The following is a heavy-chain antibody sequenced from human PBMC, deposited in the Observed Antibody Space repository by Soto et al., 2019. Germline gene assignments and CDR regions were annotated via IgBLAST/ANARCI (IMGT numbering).Heavy chain of an antibody. V-gene: IGHV3-74*01. CDR1: GFTFSGYW. J-gene: IGHJ5*02. D-gene: IGHD4-17*01. CDR2: INGDGRTT. Sequence: EVQLVESGGGVVPPGGSLRLSCAASGFTFSGYWMHWVRQAPGKGLMWVSRINGDGRTTNYADSVEGRFTITRENAKNTLYLQMNSLRAEDTAVYYCARAAYGEYWFDPGGQGTLVTFSS. CDR3: ARAAYGEYWFDP.